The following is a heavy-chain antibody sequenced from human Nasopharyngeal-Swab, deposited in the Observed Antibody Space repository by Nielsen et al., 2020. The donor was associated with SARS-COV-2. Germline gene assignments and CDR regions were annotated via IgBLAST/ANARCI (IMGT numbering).Heavy chain of an antibody. J-gene: IGHJ6*03. CDR3: ASTPGDEYYYYYYMDV. V-gene: IGHV4-39*07. D-gene: IGHD3-10*01. CDR1: GGSISRDIHY. CDR2: IFHSGNT. Sequence: SETLSLTCTVSGGSISRDIHYWGWIRQPPGKGLEWIGTIFHSGNTNYNPSLKSRVTISVDTSKNQFSLKLSSVATADTAVYYCASTPGDEYYYYYYMDVWGKGTTVTVSS.